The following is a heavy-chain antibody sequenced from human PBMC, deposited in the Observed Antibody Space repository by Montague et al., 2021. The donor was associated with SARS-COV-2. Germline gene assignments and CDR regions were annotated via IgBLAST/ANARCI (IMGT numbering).Heavy chain of an antibody. CDR2: IYYSGST. CDR3: ARQEDILTGYYYNGMDV. Sequence: SETLSLTCTVSGGSISSSSYYWGWIRQPPGKGLEWIGSIYYSGSTYYNPSLKSRVTISVDTSKNQFSLKLSSVTAADAAVYYCARQEDILTGYYYNGMDVWGQGTLVTVSS. V-gene: IGHV4-39*01. J-gene: IGHJ6*02. D-gene: IGHD3-9*01. CDR1: GGSISSSSYY.